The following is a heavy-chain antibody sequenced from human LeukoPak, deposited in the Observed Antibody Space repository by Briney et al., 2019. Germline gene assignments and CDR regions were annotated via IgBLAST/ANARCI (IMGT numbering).Heavy chain of an antibody. CDR1: GFSLSTSGMC. D-gene: IGHD4-11*01. J-gene: IGHJ6*02. CDR2: IDWDDDK. Sequence: SGPTLVKPTQTLTLTCTFSGFSLSTSGMCVSWIRQPPGKALEWLARIDWDDDKYYSTSLKTRLTISKDTSKTQVVLTMTNMDPVDTATYYCARIHTLTTSDGMDVWGQGTTVTVSS. V-gene: IGHV2-70*11. CDR3: ARIHTLTTSDGMDV.